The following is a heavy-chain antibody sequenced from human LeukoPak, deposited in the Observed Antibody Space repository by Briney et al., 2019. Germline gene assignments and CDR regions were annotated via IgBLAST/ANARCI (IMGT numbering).Heavy chain of an antibody. J-gene: IGHJ3*02. CDR1: GYTFTSYD. D-gene: IGHD2-15*01. V-gene: IGHV1-69*13. CDR3: ARDCSGGSCYISDAFDI. Sequence: SVKVSCKASGYTFTSYDINWVRQAPGQGLEWMGGIIPIFGIANYAQKFQGRVTITADESTSTAYMELSSLRSEDTAVYYCARDCSGGSCYISDAFDIWGQGTMVTVSS. CDR2: IIPIFGIA.